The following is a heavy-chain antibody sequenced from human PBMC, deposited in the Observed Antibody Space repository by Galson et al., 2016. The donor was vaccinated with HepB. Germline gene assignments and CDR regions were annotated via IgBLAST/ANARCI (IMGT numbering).Heavy chain of an antibody. D-gene: IGHD3-9*01. CDR2: ITSSSSVT. Sequence: SLRLSCADSGFTFSIYSMNWVRQAPGKGLEWVSHITSSSSVTYYADSVKGRFIISRDNAKKSLYLQMNSLRDEDTAVYYCANDWYGYMAYWGQGTLVTVSS. CDR3: ANDWYGYMAY. CDR1: GFTFSIYS. V-gene: IGHV3-48*02. J-gene: IGHJ4*02.